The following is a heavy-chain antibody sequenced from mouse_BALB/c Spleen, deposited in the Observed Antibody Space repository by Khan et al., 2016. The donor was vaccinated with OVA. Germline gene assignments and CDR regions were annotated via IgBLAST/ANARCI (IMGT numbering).Heavy chain of an antibody. Sequence: VQLQESGPGLVAPSQSLSITCTVSGSSSTNYGVSWARQTPGKGLDWLGVIWSDGNTNYHSSLKSRLTITKDNSKNQVILKLNSLQTDDTASYYCAINFYGYDWFAYWGQGTLVTVSA. D-gene: IGHD2-2*01. V-gene: IGHV2-3*01. J-gene: IGHJ3*01. CDR3: AINFYGYDWFAY. CDR1: GSSSTNYG. CDR2: IWSDGNT.